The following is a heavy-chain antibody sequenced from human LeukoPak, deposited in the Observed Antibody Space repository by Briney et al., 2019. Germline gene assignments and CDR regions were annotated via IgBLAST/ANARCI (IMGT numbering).Heavy chain of an antibody. CDR3: ARDAVTEGEWAYYFDY. V-gene: IGHV3-7*01. D-gene: IGHD2-21*02. CDR2: IKQDGSEK. J-gene: IGHJ4*02. Sequence: GGSLRLSCAASGFTFSSYWMSWVRQAPGKGLEWVANIKQDGSEKYYVDSVKGRFTISRDNAKNSLYLQMNSLRAEDTAVYYCARDAVTEGEWAYYFDYWGQGTLVTVSS. CDR1: GFTFSSYW.